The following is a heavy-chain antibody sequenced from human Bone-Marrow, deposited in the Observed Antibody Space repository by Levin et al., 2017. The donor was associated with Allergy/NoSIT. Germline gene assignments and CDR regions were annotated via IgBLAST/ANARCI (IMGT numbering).Heavy chain of an antibody. CDR1: GGSISSGDYY. D-gene: IGHD3-22*01. CDR2: IYYSGST. V-gene: IGHV4-30-4*01. Sequence: PSETLSLTCTVSGGSISSGDYYWSWIRQPPGKGPEWIGYIYYSGSTYYNPSLKSRVTISVDTSKNQFSLKLSSVTAADTAVYYCARDSDSSGYDAFDIWGQGTMVTVSS. J-gene: IGHJ3*02. CDR3: ARDSDSSGYDAFDI.